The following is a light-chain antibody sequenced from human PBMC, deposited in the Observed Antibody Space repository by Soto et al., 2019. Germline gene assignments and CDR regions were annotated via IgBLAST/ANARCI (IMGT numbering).Light chain of an antibody. J-gene: IGKJ4*01. CDR2: AAS. V-gene: IGKV1-12*01. CDR1: QGISGW. Sequence: IQVTQSPSSVSASIGDRVTITCRASQGISGWLAWYQQKPGKAPKLLIYAASSLQSEVPSRFSGSGSETEFTLAITSLQPEDFATYYCQQVDSFPLSFGGGTKVEIK. CDR3: QQVDSFPLS.